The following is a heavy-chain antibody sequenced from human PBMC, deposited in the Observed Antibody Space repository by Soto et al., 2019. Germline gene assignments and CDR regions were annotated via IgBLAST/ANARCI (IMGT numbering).Heavy chain of an antibody. D-gene: IGHD3-22*01. J-gene: IGHJ6*03. Sequence: GGSLRLSCAASGFTFSSYSMNWVRQAPGKGLEWVSSISSSSSYIYYADSVKGRYTISRDNAKNSLYLQMKSLRAEDRAVYYCTSDGAYDSSGYSYYYYHRDVWGKGTTVTVSS. CDR2: ISSSSSYI. V-gene: IGHV3-21*03. CDR1: GFTFSSYS. CDR3: TSDGAYDSSGYSYYYYHRDV.